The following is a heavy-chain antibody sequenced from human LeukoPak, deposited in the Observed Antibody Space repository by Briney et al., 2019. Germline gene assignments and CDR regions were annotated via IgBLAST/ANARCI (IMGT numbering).Heavy chain of an antibody. CDR2: INHSGST. J-gene: IGHJ4*02. D-gene: IGHD3-10*01. CDR1: GGSFSGYY. CDR3: ARDRIYYGSGSPQYYFDY. V-gene: IGHV4-34*01. Sequence: PSETLSLTCAVYGGSFSGYYWSWLRQPPGKGLEWIGEINHSGSTNYNPSLKSRVTISVDTSKNQFSLKLSSVTAADTAVYYCARDRIYYGSGSPQYYFDYWGQGTLVTVSS.